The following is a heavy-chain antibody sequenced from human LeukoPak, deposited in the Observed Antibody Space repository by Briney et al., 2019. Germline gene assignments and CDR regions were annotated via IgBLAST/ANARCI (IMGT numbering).Heavy chain of an antibody. CDR3: ARGRRFVHP. CDR1: GGSISGYY. Sequence: SETLFLTCAVYGGSISGYYWTWIRQPPGKGLEWIAEINHSGTTNYNSSLLSRVTVSIDTSKNHFSLNVSSVTAADTAVYYCARGRRFVHPWGQGALVTVSS. D-gene: IGHD3-3*01. CDR2: INHSGTT. V-gene: IGHV4-34*01. J-gene: IGHJ5*02.